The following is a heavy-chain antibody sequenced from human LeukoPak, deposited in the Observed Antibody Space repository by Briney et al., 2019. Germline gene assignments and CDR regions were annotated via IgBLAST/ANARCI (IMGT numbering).Heavy chain of an antibody. J-gene: IGHJ4*02. D-gene: IGHD3-10*01. V-gene: IGHV4-59*12. CDR2: IYYSGST. CDR3: ARDAYYYGSGSYYNRGDY. CDR1: GGSISSYY. Sequence: TSETLSLTCTVSGGSISSYYWSWIRQPPGKGLEWIGYIYYSGSTNYNPSLKSRVTISVDTSKNQFSLKLSSVTAADTAVYYCARDAYYYGSGSYYNRGDYWGQGTLVTVSS.